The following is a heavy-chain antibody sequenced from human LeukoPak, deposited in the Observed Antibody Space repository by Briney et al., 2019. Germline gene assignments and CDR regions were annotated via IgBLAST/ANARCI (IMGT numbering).Heavy chain of an antibody. Sequence: GGSLRLSCVSSGFTFSDYWLTWVRQAPGKGLEWVANIKEDGSVKYYVDSVKGRFTISRDNAKNSLYLQLNSLRVEDTAVYYCATAGTDGRGSFGWFDSWGQGTLVTVSS. CDR2: IKEDGSVK. J-gene: IGHJ5*01. V-gene: IGHV3-7*01. CDR3: ATAGTDGRGSFGWFDS. D-gene: IGHD3-10*01. CDR1: GFTFSDYW.